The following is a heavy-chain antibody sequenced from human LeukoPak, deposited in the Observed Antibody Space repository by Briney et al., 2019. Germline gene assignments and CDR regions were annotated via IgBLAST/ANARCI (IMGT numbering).Heavy chain of an antibody. CDR3: ASETKDYYYGMDV. J-gene: IGHJ6*02. CDR1: GLTFSSHW. Sequence: GGSLRLSCAASGLTFSSHWMHWVRHARGKGLVWVSHIKTDGSTTAYADSVKGRFTISRDNAKNTLYLQMNSLRAEDTAVYYCASETKDYYYGMDVWGQGTTVTVSS. CDR2: IKTDGSTT. V-gene: IGHV3-74*01. D-gene: IGHD1-7*01.